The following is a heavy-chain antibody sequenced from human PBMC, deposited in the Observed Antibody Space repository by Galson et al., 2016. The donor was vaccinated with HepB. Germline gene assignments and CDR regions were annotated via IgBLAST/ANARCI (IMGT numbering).Heavy chain of an antibody. V-gene: IGHV1-69*13. CDR2: ITPVFGTP. Sequence: SVKVSCKASGGTFSSYAFSWVRQAPGQGLEWMGGITPVFGTPSYTQRFQGRVTITADESTSTVYMELSSLRSDDTAVYYCASHTRGRYGSGRHEFDYWGQGTLVIVSS. J-gene: IGHJ4*02. CDR1: GGTFSSYA. CDR3: ASHTRGRYGSGRHEFDY. D-gene: IGHD3-10*01.